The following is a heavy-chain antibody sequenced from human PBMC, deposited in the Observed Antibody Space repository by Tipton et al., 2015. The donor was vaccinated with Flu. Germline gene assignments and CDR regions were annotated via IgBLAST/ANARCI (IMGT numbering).Heavy chain of an antibody. D-gene: IGHD3-3*01. V-gene: IGHV3-53*01. CDR3: AREGGYDFWSGFYPYAMDV. Sequence: QLVQSGGGLIQPGESLRLSCAASGFTVNSNYMTWVRQAPGKGLEWVSVIYSNGTTYYADSVKGRFTISRDISKNTLYLQMNSLRVENTAVYYCAREGGYDFWSGFYPYAMDVWGQGTTVTVSS. CDR2: IYSNGTT. CDR1: GFTVNSNY. J-gene: IGHJ6*02.